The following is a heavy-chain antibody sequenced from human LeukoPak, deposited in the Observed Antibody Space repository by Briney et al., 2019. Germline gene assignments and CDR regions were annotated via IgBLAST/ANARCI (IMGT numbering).Heavy chain of an antibody. J-gene: IGHJ6*04. CDR1: GFTFSSYG. D-gene: IGHD6-13*01. V-gene: IGHV3-23*01. Sequence: GGTLRLSCAASGFTFSSYGMSWVRQAPGKGLEWVSAISGSGGSTYYADSVRGRFTISRDNAKNSLYLQMNSLRAEDTAVYYCARYISWWDVWGKGTTVTISS. CDR3: ARYISWWDV. CDR2: ISGSGGST.